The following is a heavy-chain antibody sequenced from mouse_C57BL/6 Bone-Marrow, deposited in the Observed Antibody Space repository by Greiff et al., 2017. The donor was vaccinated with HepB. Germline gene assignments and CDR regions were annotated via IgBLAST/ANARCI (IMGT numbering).Heavy chain of an antibody. J-gene: IGHJ4*01. CDR2: IWSGGST. V-gene: IGHV2-2*01. Sequence: VQGVESGPGLVQPSQSLSITCTVSGFSLTSYGVHWVRQSPGKGLEWLGVIWSGGSTDYNAAFISRLSISKDNSKSQVFFKMNSLQADDTAIYYCARNPSIITTVVATRAMDYWGQGTSVTVSS. CDR3: ARNPSIITTVVATRAMDY. CDR1: GFSLTSYG. D-gene: IGHD1-1*01.